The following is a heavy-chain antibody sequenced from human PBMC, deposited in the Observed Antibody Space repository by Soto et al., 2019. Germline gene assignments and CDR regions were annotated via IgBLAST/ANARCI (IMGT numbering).Heavy chain of an antibody. V-gene: IGHV3-33*07. D-gene: IGHD6-19*01. CDR3: ARDGTGWTGGDH. Sequence: GGSLRLSCAGSGFTLSRSAMSWVRQAPGKRLEWVAVLWRDGSKVYYADSVKGRFTISRDNSKNTLYLEMNSLRVEDTAVYYCARDGTGWTGGDHWGQGTLVTVSS. J-gene: IGHJ4*02. CDR2: LWRDGSKV. CDR1: GFTLSRSA.